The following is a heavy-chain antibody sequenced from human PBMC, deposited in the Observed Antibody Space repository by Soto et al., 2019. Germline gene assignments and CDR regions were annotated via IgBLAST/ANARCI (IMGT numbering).Heavy chain of an antibody. Sequence: SLTCTVSGGSISSYYWSWIRQPPGKGLEWIGYIYYSGSTNYNPSLKSRVTISVDTSKNQFSLKLSSVTAADTAVYYCARDRDSSSSYYYYGMDVWGQGTTVTVSS. V-gene: IGHV4-59*01. CDR3: ARDRDSSSSYYYYGMDV. D-gene: IGHD6-6*01. CDR1: GGSISSYY. CDR2: IYYSGST. J-gene: IGHJ6*02.